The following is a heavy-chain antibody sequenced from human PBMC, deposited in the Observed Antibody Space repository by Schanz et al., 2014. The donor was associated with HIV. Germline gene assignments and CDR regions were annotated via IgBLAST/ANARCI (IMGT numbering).Heavy chain of an antibody. D-gene: IGHD3-10*01. CDR1: GFTFSSYA. J-gene: IGHJ3*02. V-gene: IGHV3-23*01. Sequence: EVQLLESGGGLVQPGGSLRLSCAASGFTFSSYAMSWVRQAPGKGLEWVSGISGNSGHTWYADSVKGRFTISRDNSKNTLYLQMNSLRAEDTAVYYCAKENPIYYYTHGGPFDIWGQGTMLTVSS. CDR3: AKENPIYYYTHGGPFDI. CDR2: ISGNSGHT.